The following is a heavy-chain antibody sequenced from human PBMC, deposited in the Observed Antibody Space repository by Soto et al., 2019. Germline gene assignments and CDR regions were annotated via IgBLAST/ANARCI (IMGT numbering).Heavy chain of an antibody. CDR2: MNPNSGNT. J-gene: IGHJ6*02. V-gene: IGHV1-8*02. CDR1: GYTFTSYD. D-gene: IGHD6-25*01. Sequence: QVQLVQSGAEVKKPGASVKVSCKASGYTFTSYDINWVRQATGQGLEWMGWMNPNSGNTGYAQKFQGRVTMTRNTSISTAYMELSSLRSEDTAVYYCARSKVAARYYYYAMDVWGQGTTVTVSS. CDR3: ARSKVAARYYYYAMDV.